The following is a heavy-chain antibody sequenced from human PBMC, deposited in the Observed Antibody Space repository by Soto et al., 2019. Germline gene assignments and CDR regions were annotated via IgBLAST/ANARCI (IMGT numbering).Heavy chain of an antibody. D-gene: IGHD6-13*01. CDR1: GYTFITYY. Sequence: ASVNVSFKASGYTFITYYIHWVRQAPGQGLELMGIINPRSGKTTYAHKFQGRVTMTRDTSSSPAYMEVSSLRAEGTAIDFCEREDSVSSCAPPLDSWGPGTPVTVSS. J-gene: IGHJ4*02. CDR2: INPRSGKT. V-gene: IGHV1-46*01. CDR3: EREDSVSSCAPPLDS.